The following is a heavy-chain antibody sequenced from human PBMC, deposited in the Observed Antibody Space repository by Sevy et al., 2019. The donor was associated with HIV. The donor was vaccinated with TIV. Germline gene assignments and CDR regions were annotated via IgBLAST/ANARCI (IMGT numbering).Heavy chain of an antibody. D-gene: IGHD2-2*01. Sequence: SETLSLTCTVSGGSISSGNYYWSWIRQPDGKGLEWIGRIYTSGSTNYNPSLKSRVTISVDTSKNQFSLKLSSVTAADTAVYYCARESGDCSSTSCYEGVFDYWGQRTLVTVSS. CDR2: IYTSGST. V-gene: IGHV4-61*02. J-gene: IGHJ4*02. CDR1: GGSISSGNYY. CDR3: ARESGDCSSTSCYEGVFDY.